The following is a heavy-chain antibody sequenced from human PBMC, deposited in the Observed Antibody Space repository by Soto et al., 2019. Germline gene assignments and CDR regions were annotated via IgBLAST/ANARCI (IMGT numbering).Heavy chain of an antibody. CDR3: ARQPVEYGSGSYYNGGGRTFDY. J-gene: IGHJ4*02. V-gene: IGHV4-39*01. Sequence: PSETLSLTCTVSGGSISSSSYYWGWIRQPPGKGLEWIGSIYYSGSTYYNPSLKSRVTISVDTSKNQFSLKLSSVTAADTAVYYCARQPVEYGSGSYYNGGGRTFDYWGQGTLVTVSS. CDR1: GGSISSSSYY. D-gene: IGHD3-10*01. CDR2: IYYSGST.